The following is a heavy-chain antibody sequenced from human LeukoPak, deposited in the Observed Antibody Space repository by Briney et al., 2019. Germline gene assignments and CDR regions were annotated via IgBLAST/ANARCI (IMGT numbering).Heavy chain of an antibody. CDR2: MNPNSGNT. CDR3: ARATRSIIAPAGTSVRYYFDY. Sequence: ASVKVSCKASGYTFTSYDINWVRQATGQGLEWMGWMNPNSGNTGYAQKFQGRVTMTRNTSISTAYMELSSLRSEDTAVYYCARATRSIIAPAGTSVRYYFDYWGQGTLVTVSS. D-gene: IGHD6-13*01. V-gene: IGHV1-8*01. J-gene: IGHJ4*02. CDR1: GYTFTSYD.